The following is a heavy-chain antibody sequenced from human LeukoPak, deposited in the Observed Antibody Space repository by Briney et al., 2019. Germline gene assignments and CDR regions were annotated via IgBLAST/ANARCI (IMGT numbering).Heavy chain of an antibody. CDR1: GYTFTNYG. D-gene: IGHD3-3*01. J-gene: IGHJ4*02. Sequence: ASVNVSCKASGYTFTNYGISWVRQAPGQGLERMGWISAYSGNTNYAQNLQGRVTMTTDTSTSTAYMELRSLRSDDTAVYYCARAPDDYDFWSGPFDYWGRGTLVTVSS. CDR2: ISAYSGNT. CDR3: ARAPDDYDFWSGPFDY. V-gene: IGHV1-18*01.